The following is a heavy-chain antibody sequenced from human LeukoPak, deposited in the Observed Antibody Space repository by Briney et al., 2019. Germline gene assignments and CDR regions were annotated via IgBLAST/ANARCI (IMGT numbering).Heavy chain of an antibody. CDR3: AKDNDYYDSSGYYPHYFDY. CDR2: ISYDGSNK. D-gene: IGHD3-22*01. CDR1: GFTFSSYG. J-gene: IGHJ4*02. V-gene: IGHV3-30*18. Sequence: GGSLRLSCAASGFTFSSYGMHWVRQAPGKGLEWVAVISYDGSNKYYADSVKGRFTISRDNSKNTLYLQMNSLRAEDTAVYYCAKDNDYYDSSGYYPHYFDYWGQGTLVTVSS.